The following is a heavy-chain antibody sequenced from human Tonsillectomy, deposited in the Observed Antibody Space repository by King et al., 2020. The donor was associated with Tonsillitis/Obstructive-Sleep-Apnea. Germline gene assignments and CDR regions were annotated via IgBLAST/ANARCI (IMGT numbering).Heavy chain of an antibody. CDR2: ISHDGSNK. CDR1: GFTFNIYA. V-gene: IGHV3-30*04. CDR3: ARDSLQWDLLNHFDY. Sequence: QVQLVESGGGVVQPGRSLRLSCAASGFTFNIYAMHWVRQAPGKGLEWVAFISHDGSNKYYADSVKGRFTLSRDSSKSTLYLQMNSLRAEDTAVYYCARDSLQWDLLNHFDYWGQGTLVTVSS. D-gene: IGHD1-26*01. J-gene: IGHJ4*02.